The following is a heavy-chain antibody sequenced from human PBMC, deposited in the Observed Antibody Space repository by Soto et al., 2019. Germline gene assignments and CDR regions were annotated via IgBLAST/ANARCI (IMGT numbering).Heavy chain of an antibody. Sequence: PSETLSLTCTVSGGSISSYYWSWIRQPPGKGLEWIGYIYYSGSTNYNPSLKSRVTISVDTSKNQFSLKLSSVTAADTAVYYCARDKLVADTPTGYYGMEVWGQGTTVTAP. V-gene: IGHV4-59*01. J-gene: IGHJ6*02. CDR1: GGSISSYY. D-gene: IGHD2-15*01. CDR2: IYYSGST. CDR3: ARDKLVADTPTGYYGMEV.